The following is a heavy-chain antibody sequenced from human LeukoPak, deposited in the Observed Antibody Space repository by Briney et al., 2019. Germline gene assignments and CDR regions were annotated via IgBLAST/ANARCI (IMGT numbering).Heavy chain of an antibody. CDR2: IIPIFGTA. CDR3: ARFPMTTVTPFDY. V-gene: IGHV1-69*05. D-gene: IGHD4-17*01. Sequence: GASVKVSCKASGGTFSSYAISWVRQAPGQGLEWMGGIIPIFGTANYAQKFQGRVTITTDESTSTAYMELSSLRSEDTAVYYCARFPMTTVTPFDYWGQGTLVTVSS. J-gene: IGHJ4*02. CDR1: GGTFSSYA.